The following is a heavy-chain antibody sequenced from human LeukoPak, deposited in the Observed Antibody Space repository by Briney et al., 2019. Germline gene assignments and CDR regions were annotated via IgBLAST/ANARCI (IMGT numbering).Heavy chain of an antibody. CDR3: ARDFWALAVAGTFDY. J-gene: IGHJ4*02. CDR1: GYTFTSYY. V-gene: IGHV1-46*01. CDR2: INPSGGST. Sequence: ASVKVSCKASGYTFTSYYMHWVRQAPGQGLEWMGIINPSGGSTSYAQKFQGRVTTTRDTSTSTVYMDLSSLRSEDTAVYYCARDFWALAVAGTFDYWGQGTLVTVSS. D-gene: IGHD6-19*01.